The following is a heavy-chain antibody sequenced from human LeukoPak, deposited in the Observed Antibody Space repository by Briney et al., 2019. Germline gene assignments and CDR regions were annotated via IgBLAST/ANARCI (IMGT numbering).Heavy chain of an antibody. CDR1: GFTFSSYG. CDR3: ARERFGDYVEYFDV. Sequence: GGSLRLSCAASGFTFSSYGMHWVRQAPGKGLEWVAVIWYDGTNENYVDSVKGRFAISRDNSKNILYLQMGSLRVEDTAVYYCARERFGDYVEYFDVWGRGTLVSVSS. V-gene: IGHV3-33*08. CDR2: IWYDGTNE. J-gene: IGHJ2*01. D-gene: IGHD4-17*01.